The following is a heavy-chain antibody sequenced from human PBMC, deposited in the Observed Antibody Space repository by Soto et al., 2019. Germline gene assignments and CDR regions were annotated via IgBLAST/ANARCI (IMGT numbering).Heavy chain of an antibody. CDR2: IIPILNSP. CDR3: AREAPYCTSATCPKFYDMDV. CDR1: GGTFGSYA. J-gene: IGHJ6*02. Sequence: QVQLVQSGAEVKKPGSSVKVSCKASGGTFGSYAITWVRRAPGQGLEWLGGIIPILNSPAYAQKFKARVVITADEIANTAYMELNSLRFDDTGVYYCAREAPYCTSATCPKFYDMDVWGQGTTVTVAS. D-gene: IGHD2-2*01. V-gene: IGHV1-69*01.